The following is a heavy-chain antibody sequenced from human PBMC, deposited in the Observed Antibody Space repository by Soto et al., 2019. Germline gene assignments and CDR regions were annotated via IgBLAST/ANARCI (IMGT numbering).Heavy chain of an antibody. V-gene: IGHV4-39*01. D-gene: IGHD3-22*01. CDR2: IYYSGST. CDR3: ARHYYDSSGYYYAGAPMYAFDI. Sequence: QLQLQESGPGLVKPSETLSLTCTVSGGSISSSSYYWGWIRQPPGKGLEWIGSIYYSGSTYYNPSLKSRVTISVDTSKNQFPLKLSSVTAADTAVYYCARHYYDSSGYYYAGAPMYAFDIWGQGTMVTVSS. CDR1: GGSISSSSYY. J-gene: IGHJ3*02.